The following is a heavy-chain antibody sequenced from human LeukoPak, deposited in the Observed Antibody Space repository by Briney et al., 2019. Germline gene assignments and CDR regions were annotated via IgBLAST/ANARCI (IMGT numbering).Heavy chain of an antibody. CDR3: AKDLGQWVVTSWFDP. Sequence: GGSLRLSCAASGFTFSSYGMHWVRQAPGKGLEWVAVISYDGSNKYYADSVKGRFTISRDNSKNTLYLHVNSLRAEDTAVYYCAKDLGQWVVTSWFDPWGQGTLVTVSS. CDR1: GFTFSSYG. D-gene: IGHD3-22*01. J-gene: IGHJ5*02. V-gene: IGHV3-30*18. CDR2: ISYDGSNK.